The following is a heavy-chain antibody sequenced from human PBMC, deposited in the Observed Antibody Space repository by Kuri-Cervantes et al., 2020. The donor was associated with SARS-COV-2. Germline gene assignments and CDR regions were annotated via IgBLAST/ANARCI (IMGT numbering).Heavy chain of an antibody. V-gene: IGHV3-66*02. J-gene: IGHJ3*02. CDR1: GFTVSSNY. CDR3: ARGGPVRFLEWLSRDDAFDI. CDR2: IYSGGST. D-gene: IGHD3-3*01. Sequence: GGSLRLSCAASGFTVSSNYMNWVRQAPGKGLEWVSVIYSGGSTYYADSVKGRFTISRDNSKNTLYLQMNSLRAEDTAVYYCARGGPVRFLEWLSRDDAFDIWGQGTMVTVSS.